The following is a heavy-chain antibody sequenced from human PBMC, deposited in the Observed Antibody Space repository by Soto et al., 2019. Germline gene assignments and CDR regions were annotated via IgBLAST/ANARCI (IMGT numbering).Heavy chain of an antibody. Sequence: EVKLVESGGGLVQPGRSLRLSCAASGFSFHDYVMHWVRQAPGKGLEWVSGISYNSRVIDYADSVKGRFTISRDNAENSLYLQMNSLTPEDTALYYCVTPNSDSFSEGFNLWGQATMVTVSS. CDR2: ISYNSRVI. D-gene: IGHD1-26*01. J-gene: IGHJ3*01. CDR3: VTPNSDSFSEGFNL. CDR1: GFSFHDYV. V-gene: IGHV3-9*01.